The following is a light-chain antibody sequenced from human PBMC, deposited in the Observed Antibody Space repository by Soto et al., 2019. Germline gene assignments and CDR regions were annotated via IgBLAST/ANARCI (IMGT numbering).Light chain of an antibody. V-gene: IGLV2-14*01. CDR1: GSDVGGYKY. CDR3: SSYVSSSPFV. CDR2: DVS. J-gene: IGLJ1*01. Sequence: QSVLTQPASVSGSPGQSITISCTGTGSDVGGYKYVSWYQQLPGKAPKLMIYDVSYRPSGVSDRCSGSKSGSTGSLIISGLRAEDEADYYCSSYVSSSPFVFGTGAKVTVL.